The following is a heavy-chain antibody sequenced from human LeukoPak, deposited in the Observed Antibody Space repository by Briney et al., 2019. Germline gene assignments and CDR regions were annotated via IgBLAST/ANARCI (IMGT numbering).Heavy chain of an antibody. Sequence: PGGSLRLSCAASGFTVSSNYMSWVRQAPGKGLEWVSVIYSGGSTYYADSVKGRFTISRDNSKNTLYLQMNSLRAEDTAVYYCAKGWIAAAGPSDFDYWGQGTLVTVSS. D-gene: IGHD6-13*01. CDR3: AKGWIAAAGPSDFDY. J-gene: IGHJ4*02. V-gene: IGHV3-66*01. CDR2: IYSGGST. CDR1: GFTVSSNY.